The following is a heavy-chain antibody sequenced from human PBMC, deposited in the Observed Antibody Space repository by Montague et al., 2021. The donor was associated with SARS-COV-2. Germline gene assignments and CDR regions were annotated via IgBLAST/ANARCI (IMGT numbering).Heavy chain of an antibody. J-gene: IGHJ6*02. CDR1: GFSLSTSGMC. V-gene: IGHV2-70*01. D-gene: IGHD5-18*01. Sequence: PALVKPTQTLTLTCTFSGFSLSTSGMCVSWIRQPPGKALEWLALIDWDDDKYYSTSLKTRLTISKDTSKNQVVLTMTNMDLVDTATFYCARIPTAGTPMGNYYYYGMDVWGQGTTVTVSS. CDR2: IDWDDDK. CDR3: ARIPTAGTPMGNYYYYGMDV.